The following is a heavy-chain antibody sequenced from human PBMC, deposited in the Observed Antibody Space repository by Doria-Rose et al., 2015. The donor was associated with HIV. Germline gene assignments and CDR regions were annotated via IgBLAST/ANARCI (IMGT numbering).Heavy chain of an antibody. CDR3: AKAPIIGPKYYFYMDV. CDR1: GFSFESYA. V-gene: IGHV3-9*01. J-gene: IGHJ6*03. Sequence: EVQLLESGRGLVQPGRSLRLSCVGSGFSFESYAMHWVRLAPGKGLEWVAGISWDSGAKGNADSVEGRFTISRDNAKKSVYLEMRSLRPEDTAFYYCAKAPIIGPKYYFYMDVWGKGTSVTVSS. CDR2: ISWDSGAK. D-gene: IGHD3-3*01.